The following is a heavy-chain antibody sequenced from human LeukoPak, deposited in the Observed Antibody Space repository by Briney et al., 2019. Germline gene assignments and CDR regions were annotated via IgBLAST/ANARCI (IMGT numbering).Heavy chain of an antibody. D-gene: IGHD3-16*02. CDR3: ARDLSDYVWGSYRYTPAPPFDY. CDR1: GYTFTSYG. Sequence: ASVKVSCKASGYTFTSYGISWVRQAPGQGLEWMGWISAYNGNTNYAQKLQGRVTMTTDTSTSTAYMELRSLRSDDTAVYYCARDLSDYVWGSYRYTPAPPFDYWGQGTLATVSS. CDR2: ISAYNGNT. V-gene: IGHV1-18*01. J-gene: IGHJ4*02.